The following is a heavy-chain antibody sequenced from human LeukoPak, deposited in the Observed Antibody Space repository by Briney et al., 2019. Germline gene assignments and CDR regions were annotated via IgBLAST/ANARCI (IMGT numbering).Heavy chain of an antibody. CDR1: GYSISSGYY. D-gene: IGHD2-21*01. CDR2: IYHSGST. Sequence: PSETLSLTCTVSGYSISSGYYWGWIRQPPGKGLEWIGSIYHSGSTYYNPSLKSRVTISVDTSKNQFSLKLSSVTAADTAVYYCARVAYCGGGPCTFDYWGQGTLVTVSS. CDR3: ARVAYCGGGPCTFDY. J-gene: IGHJ4*02. V-gene: IGHV4-38-2*02.